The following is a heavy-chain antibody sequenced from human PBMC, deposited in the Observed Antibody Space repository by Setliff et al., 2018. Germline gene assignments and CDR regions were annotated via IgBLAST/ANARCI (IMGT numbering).Heavy chain of an antibody. D-gene: IGHD6-6*01. Sequence: SETLSLTCAAHGGSFSDYYWTWIRQPPGKGLEWIGEINHSGSTKYSPSLESRVTMSVDPSKNQFSLKVTSVTAADTAVYYCARGRNVAARLLDSWGRGTLVTVS. CDR2: INHSGST. V-gene: IGHV4-34*01. J-gene: IGHJ4*02. CDR1: GGSFSDYY. CDR3: ARGRNVAARLLDS.